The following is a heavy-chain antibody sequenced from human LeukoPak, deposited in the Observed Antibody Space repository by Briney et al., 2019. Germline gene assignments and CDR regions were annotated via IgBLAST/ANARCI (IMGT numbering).Heavy chain of an antibody. D-gene: IGHD3-22*01. CDR3: AKHYDSSGHYYPIDY. CDR2: LSGSGGST. CDR1: GCTFSSYP. J-gene: IGHJ4*02. V-gene: IGHV3-23*01. Sequence: GGSLRLSCAASGCTFSSYPMSWVRQAPGKGLEWVSALSGSGGSTYYADSVKGRFTISRDNSKNTLYLQMNSLRAEDTAVYYCAKHYDSSGHYYPIDYWGQGTLVTVSS.